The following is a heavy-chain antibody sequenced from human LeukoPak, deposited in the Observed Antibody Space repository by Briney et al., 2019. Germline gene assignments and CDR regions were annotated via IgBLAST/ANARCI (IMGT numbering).Heavy chain of an antibody. CDR1: GSSISYYY. D-gene: IGHD2-21*02. CDR2: IYTSGNT. V-gene: IGHV4-4*07. Sequence: PSETLSLTCSVSGSSISYYYWSWIRQPAGKGLEYIGLIYTSGNTNYNPSLKSRVSMSVDTSKSQFSLTLSSVTAADTATYYCVRGANVVTSYYYYYMDVWGKGTTVTVSS. CDR3: VRGANVVTSYYYYYMDV. J-gene: IGHJ6*03.